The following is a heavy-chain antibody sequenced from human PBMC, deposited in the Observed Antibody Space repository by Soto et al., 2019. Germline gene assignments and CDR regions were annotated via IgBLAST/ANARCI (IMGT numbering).Heavy chain of an antibody. CDR3: ARPDGSTYSFRY. CDR2: ISTTGGST. Sequence: DVQLLESGGSLVQPGGSLRLSCAASGFTFNAYSLSWVRQAPGKGLEWVSAISTTGGSTYYADSVKGRFTISRDNSQNTLSLQRSSLRAEDTAVYFCARPDGSTYSFRYWGQGTLVTVSS. D-gene: IGHD3-10*01. V-gene: IGHV3-23*01. CDR1: GFTFNAYS. J-gene: IGHJ4*02.